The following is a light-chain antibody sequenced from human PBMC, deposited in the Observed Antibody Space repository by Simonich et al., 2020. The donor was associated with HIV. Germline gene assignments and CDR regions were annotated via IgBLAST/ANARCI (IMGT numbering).Light chain of an antibody. CDR2: YKSDSDK. CDR1: SGINVGTYR. J-gene: IGLJ3*02. CDR3: MIWHSSTWV. Sequence: QAVLTQPASLSASPGASASLTCPLRSGINVGTYRIYWYQQKPGRPPQYRLRYKSDSDKQQGSGVPSRFSGSKDASANAGILLISGLQSEDEADYYCMIWHSSTWVFGGGTKLTVL. V-gene: IGLV5-45*01.